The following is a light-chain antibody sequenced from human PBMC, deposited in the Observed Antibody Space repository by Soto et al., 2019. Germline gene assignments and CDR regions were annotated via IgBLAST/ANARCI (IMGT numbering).Light chain of an antibody. V-gene: IGKV3-15*01. CDR1: QSVSSN. Sequence: EVVMTQSPATLSVSPGERATLSCRASQSVSSNLAWYQQKPGQPPRLVIFGASTRATSVPARFSGSGSGTNFTLTISSLQSEDFAVYYCQQYNDWPPITFGEGTRLEIK. CDR2: GAS. J-gene: IGKJ5*01. CDR3: QQYNDWPPIT.